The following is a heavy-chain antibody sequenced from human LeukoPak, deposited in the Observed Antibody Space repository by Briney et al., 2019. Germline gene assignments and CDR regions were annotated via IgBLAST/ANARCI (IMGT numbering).Heavy chain of an antibody. CDR3: CSGSPKGVDY. D-gene: IGHD3-10*02. J-gene: IGHJ4*02. Sequence: GGSRRLSCAASKFTFSTYGMHWVRQAPGKGLEWVAFIWFDGSNKYYADSVKGRFTISRDNSKNTLYLQMNSLRAEDTAVYYCCSGSPKGVDYWGQGTLVTVSS. CDR1: KFTFSTYG. V-gene: IGHV3-30*02. CDR2: IWFDGSNK.